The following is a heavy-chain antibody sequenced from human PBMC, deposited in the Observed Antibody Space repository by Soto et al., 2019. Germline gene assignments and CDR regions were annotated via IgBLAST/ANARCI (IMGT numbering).Heavy chain of an antibody. D-gene: IGHD3-3*01. J-gene: IGHJ3*02. CDR1: GFTFSSYG. V-gene: IGHV3-33*01. CDR2: IWYDGSNK. CDR3: ARDGPQRYLEWSLGDAFDI. Sequence: QVQLVESGGGVVQPGRSLRLSCAASGFTFSSYGMHWVRQAPGKGLEWVAVIWYDGSNKYYADSVKGRFTISRDNSKNTLYLQMNGLRAEDTAVYYCARDGPQRYLEWSLGDAFDIWGQGTMVTVSS.